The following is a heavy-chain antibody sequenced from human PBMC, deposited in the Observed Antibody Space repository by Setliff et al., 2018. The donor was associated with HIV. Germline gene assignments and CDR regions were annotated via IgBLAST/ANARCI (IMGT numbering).Heavy chain of an antibody. V-gene: IGHV4-59*01. CDR2: IYYTGST. CDR3: AEVNYYDASGLRAEYFQL. J-gene: IGHJ1*01. Sequence: PSETLSLTCTVSGASINSYFWSWIRQPPGKGPEWLGYIYYTGSTNYNPALESRITMSVDTSKNQFSLTLKSVTAADTGVYYCAEVNYYDASGLRAEYFQLWGQGTQVTVSS. D-gene: IGHD3-22*01. CDR1: GASINSYF.